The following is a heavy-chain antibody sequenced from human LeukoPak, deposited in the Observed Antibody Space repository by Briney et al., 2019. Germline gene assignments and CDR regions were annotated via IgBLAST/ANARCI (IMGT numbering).Heavy chain of an antibody. J-gene: IGHJ3*01. CDR3: ARGISAVVPRAFDV. V-gene: IGHV3-48*04. D-gene: IGHD2-15*01. CDR2: IGSSSLII. Sequence: GGSLRLSCTTSGFNFRAYWMGWVRQAPGKGLEWISYIGSSSLIIYYADSVKGRFTISRENAKNTLYLQLNSLRAEDTAVYFCARGISAVVPRAFDVWGQGTLVTVSS. CDR1: GFNFRAYW.